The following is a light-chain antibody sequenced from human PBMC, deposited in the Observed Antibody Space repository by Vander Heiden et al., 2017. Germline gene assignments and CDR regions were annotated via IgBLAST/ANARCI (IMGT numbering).Light chain of an antibody. Sequence: DVVMTQSPLSLPVTLGQPASISCRSSPRLLFSDGNPFLHWFQQRPGQSPRRLIYQVYKRDSGVPDRFSGSGSGTDFTLRISRVEAEDVGVYYCMQATHWPATFGQGTTVEIK. CDR1: PRLLFSDGNPF. J-gene: IGKJ1*01. CDR2: QVY. CDR3: MQATHWPAT. V-gene: IGKV2-30*01.